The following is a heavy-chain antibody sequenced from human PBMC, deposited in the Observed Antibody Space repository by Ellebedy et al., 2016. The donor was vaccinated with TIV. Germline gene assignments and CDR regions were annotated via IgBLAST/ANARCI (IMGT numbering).Heavy chain of an antibody. D-gene: IGHD5-18*01. CDR3: ATQLGNTEF. Sequence: PGGSLRLSCEASGANFKGDDFGSHGLSWNRQAPGGRLEWVVSISTTFRTHYADSVKGRFTISRDNGKSMLFLQMDNLRVEDTGIYYCATQLGNTEFWGQGTPVIVSA. V-gene: IGHV3-23*01. CDR2: ISTTFRT. J-gene: IGHJ4*02. CDR1: GANFKGDDFGSHG.